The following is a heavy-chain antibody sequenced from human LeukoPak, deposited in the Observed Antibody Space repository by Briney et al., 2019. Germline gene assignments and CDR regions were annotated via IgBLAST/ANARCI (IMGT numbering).Heavy chain of an antibody. D-gene: IGHD2-2*01. CDR3: ATAPKTRYCSSTSCPPSY. CDR1: GYTLTELS. V-gene: IGHV1-24*01. CDR2: FDPEDGET. Sequence: ASVKVSCKVSGYTLTELSMHWVRQAPGKGLEWMGGFDPEDGETIYAQKFQGRDTMTEDTSTDTAYMELSSLRSEDTAVYYCATAPKTRYCSSTSCPPSYWGQGTLVTVSS. J-gene: IGHJ4*02.